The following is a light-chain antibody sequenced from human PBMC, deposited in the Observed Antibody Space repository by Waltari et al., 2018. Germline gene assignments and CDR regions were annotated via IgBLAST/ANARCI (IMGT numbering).Light chain of an antibody. CDR1: QSVDSY. CDR2: DAS. V-gene: IGKV3-11*01. CDR3: QQRSNWPPIT. Sequence: EIVLTQSPATLSLSPGERATLSCRASQSVDSYLAWYQQKPGQAPRPLISDASNRATGIPARFSGSGSGTDFTLTISSLEPEDFAVYYCQQRSNWPPITFGQGTRLEIK. J-gene: IGKJ5*01.